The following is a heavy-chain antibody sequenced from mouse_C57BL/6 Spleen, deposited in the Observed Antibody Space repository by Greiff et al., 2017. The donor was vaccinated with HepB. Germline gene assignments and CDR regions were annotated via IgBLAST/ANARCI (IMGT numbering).Heavy chain of an antibody. J-gene: IGHJ2*01. D-gene: IGHD1-1*01. CDR1: GYSFTGYY. CDR3: ARSTITTVVDY. Sequence: VQLKQSGPELVKPGASVKISCKASGYSFTGYYMNWVKQSPEKSLEWIGEINPSTGGTTYNQKFKAKATLTVDKSSSTAYMQLKSLTSEDSAVYYCARSTITTVVDYWGQGTTLTVSS. CDR2: INPSTGGT. V-gene: IGHV1-42*01.